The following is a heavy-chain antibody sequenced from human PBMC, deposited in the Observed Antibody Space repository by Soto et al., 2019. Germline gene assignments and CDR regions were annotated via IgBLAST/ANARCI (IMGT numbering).Heavy chain of an antibody. J-gene: IGHJ5*02. CDR1: GFTFSSYA. V-gene: IGHV3-30-3*01. D-gene: IGHD2-2*01. Sequence: GGSLRLSCAASGFTFSSYAMHWVRQAPGKGLEWVAVISYDGSNKYCADSVKGRFTISRDNSKNTLYLQMNSLRAEDTAVYYCARDARYCSSTSCSPYNWFDPWGQGTRVTVSS. CDR2: ISYDGSNK. CDR3: ARDARYCSSTSCSPYNWFDP.